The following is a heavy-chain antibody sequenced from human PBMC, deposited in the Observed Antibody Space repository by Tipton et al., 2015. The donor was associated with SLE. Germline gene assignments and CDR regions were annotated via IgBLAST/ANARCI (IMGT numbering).Heavy chain of an antibody. CDR1: GFTFSGYA. Sequence: GSLRLSCAASGFTFSGYATNWVRQAPGKGLEWVSAISGSGGSSYYADSVKGRFTISRDNSKNTLYLQMNSLRAEDTAVYYCAKSPWELRGLFDYWGQGTLVTVSS. V-gene: IGHV3-23*01. CDR3: AKSPWELRGLFDY. D-gene: IGHD1-26*01. J-gene: IGHJ4*02. CDR2: ISGSGGSS.